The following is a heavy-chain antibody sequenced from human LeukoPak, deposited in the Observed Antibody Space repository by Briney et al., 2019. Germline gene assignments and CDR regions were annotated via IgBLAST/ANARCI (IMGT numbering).Heavy chain of an antibody. CDR3: ARDFANYYDSSRLDY. Sequence: SVKVSCKASGGTFSSYAISWVRQAPGQGLEWMGRIIPIFGTANYAQKFQGRVTITTDESTSTAYMELSGLRSEDTAVYYCARDFANYYDSSRLDYWGQGTLVTVSS. D-gene: IGHD3-22*01. J-gene: IGHJ4*02. CDR2: IIPIFGTA. V-gene: IGHV1-69*05. CDR1: GGTFSSYA.